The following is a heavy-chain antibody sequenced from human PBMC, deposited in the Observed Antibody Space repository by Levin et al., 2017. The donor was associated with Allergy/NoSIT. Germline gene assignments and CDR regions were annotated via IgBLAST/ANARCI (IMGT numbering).Heavy chain of an antibody. CDR2: ISSSSSTI. Sequence: ETLSLTCAASGFTFSSYSMNWVRQAPGKGLEWVSYISSSSSTIYYADSVKGRFTISRDNAKNSLYLQMNSLRAEDTAVYYCARDSARYSGYDFYFDYWGQGTLVTVSS. V-gene: IGHV3-48*01. CDR1: GFTFSSYS. CDR3: ARDSARYSGYDFYFDY. J-gene: IGHJ4*02. D-gene: IGHD5-12*01.